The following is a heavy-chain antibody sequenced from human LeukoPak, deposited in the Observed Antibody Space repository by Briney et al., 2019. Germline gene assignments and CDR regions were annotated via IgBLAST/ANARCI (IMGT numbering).Heavy chain of an antibody. D-gene: IGHD3-9*01. Sequence: PSETLSLTCTVSGGSISSSSYYWGWIRQPPGKGLEWIGSIYYSGSTYYNPSLKSRVTISVDTSKNQFSLKLSSVTAADTAVYYCAREGGILRYFDWFHDAFDIWGQGTMVTVSS. CDR2: IYYSGST. CDR3: AREGGILRYFDWFHDAFDI. J-gene: IGHJ3*02. CDR1: GGSISSSSYY. V-gene: IGHV4-39*07.